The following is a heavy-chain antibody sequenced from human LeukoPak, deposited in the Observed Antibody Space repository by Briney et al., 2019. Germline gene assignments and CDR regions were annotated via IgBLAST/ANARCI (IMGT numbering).Heavy chain of an antibody. CDR1: GFTFSSSW. D-gene: IGHD6-19*01. Sequence: GGSLRLSCAASGFTFSSSWMHWVCQAPGKGLVWVSRINSDGSTTSYADSVKGRFTISRDNAKNTSYLQMNSLRAEDTAVYYCARGYTSGWYYFDYWGQGTLVTASS. CDR2: INSDGSTT. CDR3: ARGYTSGWYYFDY. V-gene: IGHV3-74*01. J-gene: IGHJ4*02.